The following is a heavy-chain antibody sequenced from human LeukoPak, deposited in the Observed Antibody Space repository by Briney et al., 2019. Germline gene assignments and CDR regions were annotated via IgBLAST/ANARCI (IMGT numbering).Heavy chain of an antibody. CDR1: GYTFTSYG. Sequence: ASVKVSSKASGYTFTSYGISWVRQAPGQGLEWMGWISAYNGNTNYAQKLQGRVTMTTDTSTSTAYMELRSLRSDDTAVYYCARDRGEAAPQGFDYWGQGTLVTVSS. CDR2: ISAYNGNT. J-gene: IGHJ4*02. CDR3: ARDRGEAAPQGFDY. D-gene: IGHD3-10*01. V-gene: IGHV1-18*01.